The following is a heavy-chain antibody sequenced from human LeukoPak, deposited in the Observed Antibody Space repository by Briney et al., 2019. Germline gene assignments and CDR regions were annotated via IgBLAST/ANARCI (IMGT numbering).Heavy chain of an antibody. V-gene: IGHV3-21*01. CDR3: AKERGPADFK. CDR1: GLTFSSYN. D-gene: IGHD2-2*01. CDR2: ISSSSSYI. J-gene: IGHJ4*02. Sequence: PGGSLRLSCAASGLTFSSYNMNWVRQAPGKGLEWVSFISSSSSYIYYADSVKGRFTISRDNAKNSLFLQMNSLRAEDTAVYYCAKERGPADFKWGQGTLVTVSS.